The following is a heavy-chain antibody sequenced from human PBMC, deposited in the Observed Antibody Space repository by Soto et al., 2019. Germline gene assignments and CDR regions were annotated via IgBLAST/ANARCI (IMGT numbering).Heavy chain of an antibody. CDR3: ARGRSATQYYDIMKGSYYNYMDV. J-gene: IGHJ6*03. V-gene: IGHV1-8*01. D-gene: IGHD3-9*01. CDR2: MNPNSGNT. Sequence: ASVKVSCKASGYTFPSYDINWVRQATGQGLEWMGWMNPNSGNTGYAQKFQGRVTMTRNTSISTAYMELSSLRSEDTAVYYCARGRSATQYYDIMKGSYYNYMDVWGKTIRVT. CDR1: GYTFPSYD.